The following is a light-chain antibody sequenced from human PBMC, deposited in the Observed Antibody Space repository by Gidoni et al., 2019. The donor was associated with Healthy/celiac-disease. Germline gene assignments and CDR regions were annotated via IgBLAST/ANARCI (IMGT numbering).Light chain of an antibody. CDR2: SHN. CDR1: SSNIGSNT. CDR3: AACDDSLNGYV. V-gene: IGLV1-44*01. J-gene: IGLJ1*01. Sequence: QTVLTQPPSAAATAGQGVTTSWSGSSSNIGSNTVHWYQLLPAKAPKHLIYSHNPRPSGVPDRFSGSKSGPAASLAIMGLQSVYEADYYCAACDDSLNGYVFGTGTKVTVL.